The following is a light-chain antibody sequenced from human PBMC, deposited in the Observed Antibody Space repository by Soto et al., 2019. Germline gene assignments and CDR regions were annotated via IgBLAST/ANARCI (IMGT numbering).Light chain of an antibody. CDR1: SSDVGRYNY. Sequence: QSALTQPPSASGSPGQSVTISCTGTSSDVGRYNYVSWYQHHPGKAPKLMIYEVTKRPSGVPDRFSGSKSGNTASLTISGLQAEDEADYYCSSYTSSSTGVFGGGTKVTVL. CDR3: SSYTSSSTGV. CDR2: EVT. V-gene: IGLV2-8*01. J-gene: IGLJ3*02.